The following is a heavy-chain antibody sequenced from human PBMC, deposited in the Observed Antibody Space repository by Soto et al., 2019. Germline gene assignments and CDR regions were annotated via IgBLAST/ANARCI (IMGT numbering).Heavy chain of an antibody. Sequence: QVHLQESIPGLVKPSQTLSLTCTVSGGSISRGGYYWSWIRQHPGKGLEWIVYIYYSGSTNYNPSLKSRVTISVDTSKQQCSLKLSSVTAADTAVYYCARGLRRLMVYALDYFDYWGQGTLVTVSS. D-gene: IGHD2-8*01. CDR2: IYYSGST. CDR1: GGSISRGGYY. J-gene: IGHJ4*02. V-gene: IGHV4-31*03. CDR3: ARGLRRLMVYALDYFDY.